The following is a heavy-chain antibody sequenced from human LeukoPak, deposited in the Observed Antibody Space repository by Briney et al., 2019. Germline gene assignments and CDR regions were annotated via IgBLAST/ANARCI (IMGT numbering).Heavy chain of an antibody. CDR2: IYYSESA. J-gene: IGHJ5*02. V-gene: IGHV4-59*02. D-gene: IGHD6-6*01. CDR3: ARRIAARPRGYWFDP. Sequence: SETLSLTCTVSGDSVSNYYWSWIRQPPGKRLEWIGCIYYSESATYNPSLKSRVTTSVDTSKNQFSLKVSSVTAADTAVYYCARRIAARPRGYWFDPWGQGTLVTVSS. CDR1: GDSVSNYY.